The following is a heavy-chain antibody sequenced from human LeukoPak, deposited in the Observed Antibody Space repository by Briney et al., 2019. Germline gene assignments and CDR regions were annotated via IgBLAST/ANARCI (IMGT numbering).Heavy chain of an antibody. CDR2: IYHSGST. Sequence: SETLSLTCTVSGYSISSGYYWGWIRQPPGKGLEWIGSIYHSGSTNYNPSLKSRVAISVDTSKNHFSLKLSSVTAADTAVYYCARETPGIYYASGSYSCFDPWGQGTLVTVSS. D-gene: IGHD3-10*01. CDR3: ARETPGIYYASGSYSCFDP. V-gene: IGHV4-38-2*02. J-gene: IGHJ5*02. CDR1: GYSISSGYY.